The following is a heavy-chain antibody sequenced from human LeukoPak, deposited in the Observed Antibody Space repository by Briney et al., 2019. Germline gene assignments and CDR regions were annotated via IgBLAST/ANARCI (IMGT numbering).Heavy chain of an antibody. D-gene: IGHD1-26*01. CDR1: AYSFTSNG. V-gene: IGHV1-18*01. CDR3: ARASGSYPNPVDY. J-gene: IGHJ4*02. Sequence: ASVKLSCNASAYSFTSNGIGWERVAPGKGLELMGWISACNGKTNYAQKLQGRVTMTTDTTTSTAHMELRSLRSDDTAVYYCARASGSYPNPVDYWGQGPLVIVSS. CDR2: ISACNGKT.